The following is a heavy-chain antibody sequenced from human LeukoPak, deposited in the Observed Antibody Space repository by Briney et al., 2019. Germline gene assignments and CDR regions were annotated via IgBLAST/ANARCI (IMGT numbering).Heavy chain of an antibody. V-gene: IGHV4-38-2*01. J-gene: IGHJ4*02. CDR3: ARYLPAAILFDY. D-gene: IGHD2-2*01. CDR1: GYSISGGYY. CDR2: IYHSGST. Sequence: SETLSLTCAVSGYSISGGYYWGWIRQPPGKGLEWIGSIYHSGSTYYNPSLKSRVTISVDTSKNQFSLKLSSVTAADTAVYYCARYLPAAILFDYWGQGTLVTVSS.